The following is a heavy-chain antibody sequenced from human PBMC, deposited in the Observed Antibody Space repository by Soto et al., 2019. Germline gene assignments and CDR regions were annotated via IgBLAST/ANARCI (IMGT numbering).Heavy chain of an antibody. V-gene: IGHV3-33*01. D-gene: IGHD3-16*01. J-gene: IGHJ6*02. CDR3: AREPYPHMITFGGALAGYYYGMDV. Sequence: QVQLVESGGGVVQPGRSLRLSCAASGFTFSSYGMHWVRQAPGKGLEWVAVIWYDGSNKYYADSVKGRFSISRDNSKNAQYLQMNSLRGEDTAVYYCAREPYPHMITFGGALAGYYYGMDVWGQGTTVTVSS. CDR2: IWYDGSNK. CDR1: GFTFSSYG.